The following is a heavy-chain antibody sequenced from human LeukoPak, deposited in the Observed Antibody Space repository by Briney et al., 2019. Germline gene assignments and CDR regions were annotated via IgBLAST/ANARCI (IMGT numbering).Heavy chain of an antibody. CDR1: GGSISSGDYY. CDR3: ARGRRGRGYCSSTSCYIAFDI. J-gene: IGHJ3*02. CDR2: IYYSGST. Sequence: SQTLSLTCTVSGGSISSGDYYWSWIRQPPGKGLEWIGYIYYSGSTYYNPSLKSRVTISVDTSKNQFSLKLSSVTAADTAVYYCARGRRGRGYCSSTSCYIAFDIWGQGTMVTVSS. D-gene: IGHD2-2*02. V-gene: IGHV4-30-4*08.